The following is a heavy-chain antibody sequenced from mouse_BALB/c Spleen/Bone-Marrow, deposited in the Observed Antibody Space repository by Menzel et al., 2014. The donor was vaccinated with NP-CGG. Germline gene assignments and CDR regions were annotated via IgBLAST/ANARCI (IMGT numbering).Heavy chain of an antibody. CDR1: GFNIKDTY. CDR2: IAPANVNT. J-gene: IGHJ2*01. CDR3: ASYVYGYYFDY. V-gene: IGHV14-3*02. D-gene: IGHD1-1*01. Sequence: DVKLQESGAELVKPGASVKLSCTASGFNIKDTYMHWVKQRPEQGLEWIGRIAPANVNTKYDPKFQGKATITADTSSNTAYLQLSSLTSEDTAVYYCASYVYGYYFDYWGQGTTLTVSS.